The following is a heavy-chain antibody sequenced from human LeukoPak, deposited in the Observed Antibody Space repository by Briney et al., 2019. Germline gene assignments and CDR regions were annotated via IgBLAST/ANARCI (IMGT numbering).Heavy chain of an antibody. J-gene: IGHJ4*02. CDR3: ARDDCSGGSCYRT. CDR1: GYTFTSYD. CDR2: INPNSGGT. V-gene: IGHV1-2*06. D-gene: IGHD2-15*01. Sequence: GASVKVSCKASGYTFTSYDINWVRQATGQGLEWMGRINPNSGGTNYAQKFQGRVTMTRDTSISTAYMELSRLRSDDTAVYYCARDDCSGGSCYRTWGQGTLVTVSS.